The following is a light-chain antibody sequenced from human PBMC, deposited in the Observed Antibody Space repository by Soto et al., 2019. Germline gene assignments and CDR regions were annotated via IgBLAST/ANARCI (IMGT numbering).Light chain of an antibody. CDR3: QQYNSYPGT. V-gene: IGKV1-5*03. CDR2: KAS. Sequence: DIQMTQSPSTLSASVGDRVTITCRASQSISSWLAWYQQKPGKAPKLLIYKASSLEGGVPSRFSGRASGTEFTLTISCLQPDDFATYYCQQYNSYPGTFGQGTKVEIK. J-gene: IGKJ1*01. CDR1: QSISSW.